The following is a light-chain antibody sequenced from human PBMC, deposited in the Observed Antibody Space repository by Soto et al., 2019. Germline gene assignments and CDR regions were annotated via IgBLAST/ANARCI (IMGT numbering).Light chain of an antibody. CDR1: QGINNH. CDR2: AAS. Sequence: DFQMTKSPSSLSPSVGARVTITCRASQGINNHLAWFQQKPGKVPKVLIYAASTLQSGVPSRFSGSGSGTDFTLTISSLQPEDVATYYCQNYNSAPPAGTFGGGTKVEIK. CDR3: QNYNSAPPAGT. J-gene: IGKJ4*01. V-gene: IGKV1-27*01.